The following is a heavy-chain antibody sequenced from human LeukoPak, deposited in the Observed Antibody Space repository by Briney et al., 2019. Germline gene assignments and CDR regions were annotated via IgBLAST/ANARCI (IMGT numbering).Heavy chain of an antibody. J-gene: IGHJ6*03. CDR3: AKEYYYYMDV. CDR2: ISYDGSNK. CDR1: GFTFSSYG. Sequence: GSLRLSCAASGFTFSSYGMHWVRQAPGKGLEWVAVISYDGSNKYYADSVKGRFTVSRDNSKNTLYLQMNSLRPEDTAVYYCAKEYYYYMDVWGKGTTVTISS. V-gene: IGHV3-30*18.